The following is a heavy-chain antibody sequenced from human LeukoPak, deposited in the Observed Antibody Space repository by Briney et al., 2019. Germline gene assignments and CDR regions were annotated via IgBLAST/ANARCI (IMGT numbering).Heavy chain of an antibody. CDR1: GFTYSLFW. Sequence: GGSLRLSCAASGFTYSLFWMSWVRQAPGAGLEWVANIKQDGSEKYYVDSVKGRFTISRDNAERSLYLQMNSLRAENTAVYYCARGFASGDYGADWGQGTLVTVSS. V-gene: IGHV3-7*01. J-gene: IGHJ4*02. D-gene: IGHD4-17*01. CDR2: IKQDGSEK. CDR3: ARGFASGDYGAD.